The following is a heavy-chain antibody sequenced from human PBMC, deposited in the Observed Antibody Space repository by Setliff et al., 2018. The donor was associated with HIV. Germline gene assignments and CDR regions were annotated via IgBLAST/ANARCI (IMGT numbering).Heavy chain of an antibody. D-gene: IGHD6-13*01. CDR3: ARATKTPYSSSWSIPGAFDI. CDR1: GFTVSSNY. CDR2: IYHGGST. V-gene: IGHV3-53*01. J-gene: IGHJ3*02. Sequence: GGSLRLSCAASGFTVSSNYMSWARQAPGKGLEWVSLIYHGGSTYYADSVKGRFTISRDNSKNTLYLQMNSLRAEETAVYYCARATKTPYSSSWSIPGAFDIWGQGTMVTVSS.